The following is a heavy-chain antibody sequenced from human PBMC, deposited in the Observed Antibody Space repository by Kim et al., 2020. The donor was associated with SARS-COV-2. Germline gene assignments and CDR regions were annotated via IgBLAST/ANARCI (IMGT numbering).Heavy chain of an antibody. V-gene: IGHV1-18*01. D-gene: IGHD2-8*02. Sequence: GNPNYAQKLQGRVTMTTGTSTSTAYMELRSLRSDDTAVYYCARERYWDVWGQGTTVTVSS. CDR3: ARERYWDV. CDR2: GNP. J-gene: IGHJ6*02.